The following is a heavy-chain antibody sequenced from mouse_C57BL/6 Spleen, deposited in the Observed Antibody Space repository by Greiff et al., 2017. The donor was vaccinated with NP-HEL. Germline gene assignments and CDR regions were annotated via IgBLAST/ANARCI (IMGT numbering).Heavy chain of an antibody. Sequence: QVQLQQPGTELVKPGASVKLSCKASGYTFTSYWMHWVKQRPGQGLEWIGNINPSNGGTNYNEKFKSKATLTVDKSSSPAYMQLSRLTSEDAAVYYCARGGYYYGSSYWYFDVWGTGTTVTVSS. J-gene: IGHJ1*03. CDR1: GYTFTSYW. D-gene: IGHD1-1*01. CDR2: INPSNGGT. V-gene: IGHV1-53*01. CDR3: ARGGYYYGSSYWYFDV.